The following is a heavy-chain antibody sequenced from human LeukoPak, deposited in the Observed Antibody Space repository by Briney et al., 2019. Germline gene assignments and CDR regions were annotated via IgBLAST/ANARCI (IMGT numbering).Heavy chain of an antibody. J-gene: IGHJ4*02. CDR1: GFTFSTYG. D-gene: IGHD3-22*01. V-gene: IGHV3-23*01. CDR2: VSGSGSTT. CDR3: ARDVNNAYYYGDSGFWD. Sequence: GGTLRLSCAASGFTFSTYGMNWVRQAPGKGLEWVSAVSGSGSTTYYARSVKGRFTVSRDNSKNTLYLQMNSLRAEDTAVYYCARDVNNAYYYGDSGFWDWGRGTLVTVSS.